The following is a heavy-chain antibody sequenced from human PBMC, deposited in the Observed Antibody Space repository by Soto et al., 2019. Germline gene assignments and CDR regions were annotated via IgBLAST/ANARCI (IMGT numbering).Heavy chain of an antibody. CDR3: AREWRGTDPLAP. J-gene: IGHJ5*02. D-gene: IGHD1-1*01. CDR2: IYYSGST. CDR1: GGSISSYY. V-gene: IGHV4-59*01. Sequence: SETLSLTCTVSGGSISSYYWSWIRQPPGKGLEWIGYIYYSGSTNYNPSLKSRITISLDTSKNQFSLKLSSVTAADTAVYYCAREWRGTDPLAPRAQGIPVTGSS.